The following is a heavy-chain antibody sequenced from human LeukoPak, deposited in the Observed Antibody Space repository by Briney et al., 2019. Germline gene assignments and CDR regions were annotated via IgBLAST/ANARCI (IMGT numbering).Heavy chain of an antibody. CDR3: ARVFGAYDSIDC. J-gene: IGHJ4*02. V-gene: IGHV3-30*07. D-gene: IGHD5-12*01. CDR2: ISYDGSKK. CDR1: GFTFSDYP. Sequence: PGGSLRLSCAASGFTFSDYPLHWVRQAPGKGLEWVTFISYDGSKKYHADSVKGRFTISRDNSKNTLYLQLNSLRAEETAVYYCARVFGAYDSIDCWGQGTLVTVS.